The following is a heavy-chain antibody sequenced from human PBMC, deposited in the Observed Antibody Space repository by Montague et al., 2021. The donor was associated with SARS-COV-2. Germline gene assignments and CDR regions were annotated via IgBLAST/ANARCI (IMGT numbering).Heavy chain of an antibody. V-gene: IGHV4-59*08. CDR2: IDYSGST. J-gene: IGHJ6*02. Sequence: SETLSLTCTVSGGSISSYYWSRIRQPPGKGLEWIGYIDYSGSTNYNPSLKSRVTISVDTSKNQFSLKLSPVTAADTAVYYCARQKSFDWLLIPKVGYYCMDVWGQGTTVTVSS. D-gene: IGHD3-9*01. CDR1: GGSISSYY. CDR3: ARQKSFDWLLIPKVGYYCMDV.